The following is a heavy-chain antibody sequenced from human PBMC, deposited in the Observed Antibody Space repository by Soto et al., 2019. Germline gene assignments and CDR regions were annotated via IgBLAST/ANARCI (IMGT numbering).Heavy chain of an antibody. CDR3: ARIHGRTRPYSDY. V-gene: IGHV2-70*04. Sequence: SGPTLVNPTQTLTLSCTFSGFSLNSIEMRVGWIRQPPGKALEWLSRIDWDDDKFYSTSLKTRLTVSKETSKNQVVLIINNMDPVETDTYYCARIHGRTRPYSDYWGQGTLVTVSP. CDR1: GFSLNSIEMR. J-gene: IGHJ4*02. CDR2: IDWDDDK.